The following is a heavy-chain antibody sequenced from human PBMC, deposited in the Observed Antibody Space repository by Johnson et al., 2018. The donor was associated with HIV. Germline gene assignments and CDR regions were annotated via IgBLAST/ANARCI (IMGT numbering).Heavy chain of an antibody. J-gene: IGHJ3*02. D-gene: IGHD5-24*01. CDR3: AREMAWEDAFDI. CDR1: GFTFSRYG. V-gene: IGHV3-30*03. Sequence: QVQLVESGGGVVQPGRSLRLSCAASGFTFSRYGMHWVRQAPGKGLEWVLVISYDGSNKYFADFVKGRFTISRDNSKNTLYLQMNSLRPEDTAVYFCAREMAWEDAFDIWGQGTMVTVSS. CDR2: ISYDGSNK.